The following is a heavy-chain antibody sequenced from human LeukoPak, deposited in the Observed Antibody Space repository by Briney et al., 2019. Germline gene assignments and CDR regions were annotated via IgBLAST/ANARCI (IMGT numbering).Heavy chain of an antibody. Sequence: ASVKVSCKASGGTFSSYAISWVRQAPGQGLEWMGRIIPILGIANYAQKFQGRVTITADKSTSTAYMELSSLRSEDTAVYYCARDRDSSSWYGVDMDVWGKGTTVTVSS. CDR2: IIPILGIA. J-gene: IGHJ6*03. D-gene: IGHD6-13*01. CDR3: ARDRDSSSWYGVDMDV. CDR1: GGTFSSYA. V-gene: IGHV1-69*04.